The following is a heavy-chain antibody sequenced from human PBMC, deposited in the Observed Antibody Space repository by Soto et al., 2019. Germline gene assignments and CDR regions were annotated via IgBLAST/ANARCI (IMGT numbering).Heavy chain of an antibody. CDR1: GYTFTSYG. D-gene: IGHD1-26*01. Sequence: ASVKVSCKASGYTFTSYGISWVRQAPGQGLEWMGWISAYNGNTNYAQKLQGRVTMTTDTSTSTAYMELRSLRSDDTAVYYCARARWDSMEEHYYEMDVWGPGTPVTVSS. CDR2: ISAYNGNT. CDR3: ARARWDSMEEHYYEMDV. J-gene: IGHJ6*02. V-gene: IGHV1-18*04.